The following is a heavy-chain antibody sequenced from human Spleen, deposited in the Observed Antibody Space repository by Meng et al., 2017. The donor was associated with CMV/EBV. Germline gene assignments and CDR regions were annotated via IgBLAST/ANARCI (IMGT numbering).Heavy chain of an antibody. CDR2: ISAIDDSA. CDR3: AKTLNGYGGQDY. CDR1: GFTFDSYT. D-gene: IGHD5-12*01. Sequence: SCAASGFTFDSYTMSWVRQSAEKGLECVALISAIDDSAYYADSMKGRFTISRDNSKNTVSLEMHNLRVEDTAIYYCAKTLNGYGGQDYWGQGTLVTVSS. V-gene: IGHV3-23*01. J-gene: IGHJ4*02.